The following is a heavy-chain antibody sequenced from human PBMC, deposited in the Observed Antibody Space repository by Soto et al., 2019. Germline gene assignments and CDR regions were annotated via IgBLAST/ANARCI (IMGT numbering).Heavy chain of an antibody. D-gene: IGHD2-15*01. CDR1: GGYLSSSSDY. CDR3: ARRAARGWWPSYYYYGMDV. CDR2: IYYSGST. Sequence: SETQSLTCTVSGGYLSSSSDYRGWIRPPPGKGLEWIGSIYYSGSTYYNPSLESRVTISVDTSKNQFSLKLSSVTAADTAVYYCARRAARGWWPSYYYYGMDVWGQGTTVTGSS. V-gene: IGHV4-39*01. J-gene: IGHJ6*02.